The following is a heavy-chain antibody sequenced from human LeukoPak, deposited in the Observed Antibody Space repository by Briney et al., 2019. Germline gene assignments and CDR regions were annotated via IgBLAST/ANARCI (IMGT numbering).Heavy chain of an antibody. J-gene: IGHJ4*02. Sequence: GGSLRLSCAASGFTFSSYEMNWVRQAPGKGLEWVSYISSSGSTIYYADSVKGRFTISRDNAKNSLYLQMNSLRAEDTAVYYCATLTWNVVVPAAMDSCWGQGTLVTVSS. CDR1: GFTFSSYE. CDR2: ISSSGSTI. D-gene: IGHD2-2*01. CDR3: ATLTWNVVVPAAMDSC. V-gene: IGHV3-48*03.